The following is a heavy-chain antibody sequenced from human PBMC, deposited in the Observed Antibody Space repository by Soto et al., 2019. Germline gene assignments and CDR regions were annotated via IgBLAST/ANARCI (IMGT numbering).Heavy chain of an antibody. Sequence: EVRLGESGGGLVEPGGSLRLSCAASGLTFSSYSIHWVRQAPGTGLEWVSCITSSSNYIYYADSVTGRFTISRDNAKNSLFLQMNSLRPEDTAVYYCAREGDAASLEYWGQGTRVTVSS. J-gene: IGHJ4*02. CDR1: GLTFSSYS. CDR3: AREGDAASLEY. CDR2: ITSSSNYI. V-gene: IGHV3-21*01. D-gene: IGHD3-16*01.